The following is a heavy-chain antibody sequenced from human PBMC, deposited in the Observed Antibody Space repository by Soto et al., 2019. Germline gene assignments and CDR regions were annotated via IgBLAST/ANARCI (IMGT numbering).Heavy chain of an antibody. CDR1: GYSFTTFD. CDR2: IDTASGKS. CDR3: AMSRGCWSFDY. V-gene: IGHV1-3*04. Sequence: QVQLVQSGAEVKKPGASVKVSCKASGYSFTTFDLHWVRQAPGQRLEWMGWIDTASGKSKYSEIFQGRVTITGNTSATTAYIELSILRFEDTAVYYCAMSRGCWSFDYWGQGTLINVYS. J-gene: IGHJ4*02. D-gene: IGHD6-19*01.